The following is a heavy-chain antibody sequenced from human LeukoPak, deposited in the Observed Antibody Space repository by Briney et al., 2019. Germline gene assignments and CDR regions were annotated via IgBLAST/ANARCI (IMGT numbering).Heavy chain of an antibody. V-gene: IGHV3-48*02. Sequence: GGSLRLSCAASGFTFSSYSMNWVRQAPGKGLEWVSYITRSSSTIHYRDSVKGRFTISRDNATNSLYLQMNSLRDEDTAVYYCVRDPDALDYWGQGTLVTVSS. CDR2: ITRSSSTI. CDR3: VRDPDALDY. CDR1: GFTFSSYS. J-gene: IGHJ4*02.